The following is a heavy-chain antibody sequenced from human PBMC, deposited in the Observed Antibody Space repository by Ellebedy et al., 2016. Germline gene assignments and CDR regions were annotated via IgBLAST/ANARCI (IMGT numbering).Heavy chain of an antibody. CDR1: GGSFSGYY. CDR2: INHSGST. J-gene: IGHJ6*03. D-gene: IGHD3-10*01. Sequence: SETLSLXCAVYGGSFSGYYWSWIRQPPGKGLEWIGEINHSGSTNYNPSLKSRVTISVDTSKNQFSLKLSSVTAADTAVYYCARGGKRITMVRGVSYYMDVWGKGTTVTVSS. CDR3: ARGGKRITMVRGVSYYMDV. V-gene: IGHV4-34*01.